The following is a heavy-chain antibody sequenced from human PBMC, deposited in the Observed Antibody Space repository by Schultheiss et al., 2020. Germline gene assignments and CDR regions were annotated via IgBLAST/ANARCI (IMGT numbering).Heavy chain of an antibody. CDR3: ARAAPDFKYSIHGNFDY. CDR2: IYYSGST. CDR1: GGSISSYY. V-gene: IGHV4-59*06. Sequence: SETLSLTCTVSGGSISSYYWSWIRQHPGKGLEWIGYIYYSGSTYYNPSLQSRITMSVDTSKNQFSLQLTSVTAADTAVYYCARAAPDFKYSIHGNFDYWGQGTLVTVAS. J-gene: IGHJ4*02. D-gene: IGHD3-3*02.